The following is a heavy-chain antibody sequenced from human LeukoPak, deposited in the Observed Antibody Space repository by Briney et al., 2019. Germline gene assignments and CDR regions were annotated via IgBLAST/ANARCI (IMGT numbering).Heavy chain of an antibody. CDR1: GGSISSYY. CDR2: SYHRGST. V-gene: IGHV4-59*01. J-gene: IGHJ4*02. CDR3: TRDRELGY. Sequence: SETLSLTCTVSGGSISSYYWSWIRQSPGKGLEWIGWSYHRGSTTYNPSLKSRVAISVDTSKNQFSLKLSSVTAADTAVYYCTRDRELGYWGQGTLVIVSS. D-gene: IGHD1-1*01.